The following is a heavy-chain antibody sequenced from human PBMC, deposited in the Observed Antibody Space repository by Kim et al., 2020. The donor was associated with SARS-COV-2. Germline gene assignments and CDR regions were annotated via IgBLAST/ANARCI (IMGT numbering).Heavy chain of an antibody. Sequence: YSESVQGRLSISRDNSKDTLYLQMNRLRPEDTAAYYCAGDMFRGVADYLDYWGQGTLVTDSS. D-gene: IGHD3-10*01. V-gene: IGHV3-30*01. CDR3: AGDMFRGVADYLDY. J-gene: IGHJ4*02.